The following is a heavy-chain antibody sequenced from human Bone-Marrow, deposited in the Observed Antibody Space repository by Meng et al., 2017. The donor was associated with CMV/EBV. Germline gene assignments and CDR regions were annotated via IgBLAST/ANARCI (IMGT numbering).Heavy chain of an antibody. CDR3: ARNVGYYYGMDV. D-gene: IGHD1-26*01. Sequence: GGSLRLSCAASGFTFSSFAMNWVRQAPGNGLEWVSGINWNGGSTDYADSVKGRFTISRDNAKNSLYLHMNSLRVEDTALYHCARNVGYYYGMDVWGQGTTVTVSS. CDR2: INWNGGST. CDR1: GFTFSSFA. J-gene: IGHJ6*02. V-gene: IGHV3-20*01.